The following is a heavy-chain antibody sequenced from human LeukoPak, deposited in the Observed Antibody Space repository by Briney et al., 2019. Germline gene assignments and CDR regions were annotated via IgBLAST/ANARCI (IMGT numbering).Heavy chain of an antibody. D-gene: IGHD1-7*01. J-gene: IGHJ6*02. CDR2: IYYSGST. Sequence: SEPLSLTCTVSGGSVSSYYWSWIRQPPGKGLEWIGYIYYSGSTNYNPSLKSRVTISVDTSKNQFSLKLSSVTAADTAVYHCARDNWNYGSSMDVWGQGTTVTVSS. CDR1: GGSVSSYY. V-gene: IGHV4-59*02. CDR3: ARDNWNYGSSMDV.